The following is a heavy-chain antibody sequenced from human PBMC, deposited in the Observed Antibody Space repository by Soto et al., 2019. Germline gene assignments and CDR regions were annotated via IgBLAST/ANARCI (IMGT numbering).Heavy chain of an antibody. D-gene: IGHD2-2*01. CDR1: GGSIRSYY. CDR2: IYYSGIT. CDR3: ARILSRIVLVPAADRLPPGYGMEV. J-gene: IGHJ6*02. V-gene: IGHV4-59*01. Sequence: SETLSRTCTVSGGSIRSYYWSWIRQPPGKGLELIGYIYYSGITNYNPSLKSRVTISVDTSKNHFSLKLSSVTAADTAVHYCARILSRIVLVPAADRLPPGYGMEVWGQGTTVNVSS.